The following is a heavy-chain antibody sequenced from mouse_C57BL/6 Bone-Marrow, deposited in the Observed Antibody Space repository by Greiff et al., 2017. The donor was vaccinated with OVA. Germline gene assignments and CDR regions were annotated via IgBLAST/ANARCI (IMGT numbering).Heavy chain of an antibody. Sequence: VRLQQPGAELVKPGASVKLSCKASGYTFTSYWMHWVKQRPGQGLEWIGMIHPNSGSTNYNEKFKSKATLTVDKSSSTAYMQLSSLTSEDSAVYYCARYSNYRGCASWGQGTLVTVSA. D-gene: IGHD2-5*01. V-gene: IGHV1-64*01. J-gene: IGHJ3*01. CDR3: ARYSNYRGCAS. CDR1: GYTFTSYW. CDR2: IHPNSGST.